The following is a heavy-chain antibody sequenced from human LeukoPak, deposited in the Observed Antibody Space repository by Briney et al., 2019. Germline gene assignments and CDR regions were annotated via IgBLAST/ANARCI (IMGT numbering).Heavy chain of an antibody. CDR3: VRHTTSGWYQVVY. J-gene: IGHJ4*02. V-gene: IGHV4-59*01. CDR2: ITYSGST. Sequence: SETLSLTCTVSGGSISNYFWSWIRQPPREGLEWIGFITYSGSTDHNPSLKSRVTISVDASKNQFSLKLTSVTAADTAVYYCVRHTTSGWYQVVYWGQGTLVTVSS. D-gene: IGHD6-19*01. CDR1: GGSISNYF.